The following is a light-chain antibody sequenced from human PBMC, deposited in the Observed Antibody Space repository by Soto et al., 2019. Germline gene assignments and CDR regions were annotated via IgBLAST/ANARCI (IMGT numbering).Light chain of an antibody. CDR2: DVS. V-gene: IGLV2-14*03. CDR3: CSYTSSNTVV. CDR1: SSDVGGYNY. Sequence: QSALTQPASVSGSPGQPITISCTGTSSDVGGYNYVSWYQQHPGKAPKLMIYDVSSRPSGVSNRFSGSKSGNTASLTISGLQAEDAADYHCCSYTSSNTVVFGGGTKLTVL. J-gene: IGLJ2*01.